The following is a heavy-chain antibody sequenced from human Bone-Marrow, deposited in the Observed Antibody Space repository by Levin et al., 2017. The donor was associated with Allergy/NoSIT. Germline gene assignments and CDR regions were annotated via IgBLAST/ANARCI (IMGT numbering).Heavy chain of an antibody. CDR2: IYYSGST. CDR3: ARAIPSGGNSYYDYYMDV. Sequence: PSETLSLTCTVSGGSISTYYWSWIRQPPEKRLEWIGYIYYSGSTKYNPSLKSRVTLLVDTSKNLFSLKLSSVTAADSAVYFCARAIPSGGNSYYDYYMDVWGKGTTVTVSS. D-gene: IGHD4-23*01. CDR1: GGSISTYY. J-gene: IGHJ6*03. V-gene: IGHV4-59*01.